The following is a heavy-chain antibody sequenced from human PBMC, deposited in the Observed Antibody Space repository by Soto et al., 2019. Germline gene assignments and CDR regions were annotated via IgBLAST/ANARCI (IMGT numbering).Heavy chain of an antibody. J-gene: IGHJ4*02. CDR2: INSDGSST. V-gene: IGHV3-74*01. CDR1: GFTLGSYW. CDR3: ARSESIDY. Sequence: GGSLRLSCAASGFTLGSYWMHWVRQAPGKGLVWVSRINSDGSSTYYADSVKGRFTISRGNAKNTVYLQMNSLRPEDTAVYYCARSESIDYWGRGTLVTVAS.